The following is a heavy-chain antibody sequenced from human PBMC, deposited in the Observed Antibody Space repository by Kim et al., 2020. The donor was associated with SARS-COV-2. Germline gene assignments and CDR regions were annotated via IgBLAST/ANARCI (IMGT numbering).Heavy chain of an antibody. CDR2: INPSGGST. J-gene: IGHJ5*02. Sequence: ASVKVSCKASGYTFTSYYMHWVRQAPGQGLEWMGIINPSGGSTSYAQKFQGRVTMTRDTSTSTVYMELSSLRSEDTAVYYCARGGMITFGEFNWFDPWGQGTLVTVSS. D-gene: IGHD3-16*01. V-gene: IGHV1-46*01. CDR1: GYTFTSYY. CDR3: ARGGMITFGEFNWFDP.